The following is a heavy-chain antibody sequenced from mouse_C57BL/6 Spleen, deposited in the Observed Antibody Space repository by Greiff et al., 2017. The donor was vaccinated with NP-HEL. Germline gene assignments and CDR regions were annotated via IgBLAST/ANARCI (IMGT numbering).Heavy chain of an antibody. V-gene: IGHV7-1*01. D-gene: IGHD2-10*02. Sequence: EVKVVESGGGLVQSGRSLRLSCATSGFTFSDFYMEWVRQAPGKGLEWIAASRNKANDYTTEYSASVKGRFIVSRDTSQSILYLQMNALRAEDTAIYYCARDAPYGRGYFDVWGTGTTVTVSS. CDR3: ARDAPYGRGYFDV. J-gene: IGHJ1*03. CDR2: SRNKANDYTT. CDR1: GFTFSDFY.